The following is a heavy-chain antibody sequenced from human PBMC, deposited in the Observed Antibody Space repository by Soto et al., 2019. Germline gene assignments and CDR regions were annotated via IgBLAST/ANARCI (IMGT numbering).Heavy chain of an antibody. CDR2: IWYDGSNK. CDR1: GFTFSSYG. V-gene: IGHV3-33*01. D-gene: IGHD2-15*01. Sequence: QVQLVESGGGVVQPGRSLRLSCAASGFTFSSYGMHWVRQAPGKGLEWVAVIWYDGSNKHYADSVKGRFTISRDNSKNTLYLQMNSLRAEDTAVYYCARDHSSGWYFDLWGRGTLVTVSS. J-gene: IGHJ2*01. CDR3: ARDHSSGWYFDL.